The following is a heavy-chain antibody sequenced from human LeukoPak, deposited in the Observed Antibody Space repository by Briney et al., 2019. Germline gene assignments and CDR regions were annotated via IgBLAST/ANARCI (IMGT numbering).Heavy chain of an antibody. CDR3: ARPSYCVADNCGYWLDP. V-gene: IGHV1-46*01. J-gene: IGHJ5*02. D-gene: IGHD2-21*01. CDR2: INPQGDIT. Sequence: ASVKVSCKTSGYTFTKYLIHWVRQAPGQGLEWMGTINPQGDITNYAQRFQGRTTLTEDTSTSTVYKELSSLTSEDTAVYYCARPSYCVADNCGYWLDPWGPGTLVTVSS. CDR1: GYTFTKYL.